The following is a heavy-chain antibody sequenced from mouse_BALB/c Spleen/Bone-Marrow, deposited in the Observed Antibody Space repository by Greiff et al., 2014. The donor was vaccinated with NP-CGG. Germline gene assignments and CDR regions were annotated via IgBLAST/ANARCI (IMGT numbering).Heavy chain of an antibody. CDR3: ARYRIGTYFDY. CDR2: VDPANGNT. J-gene: IGHJ2*01. V-gene: IGHV14-3*02. Sequence: VQLQQSGAELVKPGASVKLSCTASGFNIKDTYMHWVKQRPEQGLEWVGRVDPANGNTKYDPKFQGKATITAGTSSNTAYLQLSSLTSEDTAVYYCARYRIGTYFDYWGQGTTLTVSS. CDR1: GFNIKDTY. D-gene: IGHD2-14*01.